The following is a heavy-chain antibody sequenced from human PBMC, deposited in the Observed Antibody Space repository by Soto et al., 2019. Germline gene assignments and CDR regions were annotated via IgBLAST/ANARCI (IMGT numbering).Heavy chain of an antibody. V-gene: IGHV1-18*01. CDR2: ISAYNGNT. CDR1: GYTFTSYG. J-gene: IGHJ4*02. Sequence: ASVKVSCKASGYTFTSYGISWVRQAPGQGLEWMGWISAYNGNTNYAQKLQGRVTMTTDTSTSTAYMELRSLRSDDTAMYYCARHAGYCSGGSCRLIDYWGQGTLVTVSS. D-gene: IGHD2-15*01. CDR3: ARHAGYCSGGSCRLIDY.